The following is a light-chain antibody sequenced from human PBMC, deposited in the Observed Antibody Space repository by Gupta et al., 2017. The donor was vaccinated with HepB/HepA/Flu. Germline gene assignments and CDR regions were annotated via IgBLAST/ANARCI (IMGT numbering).Light chain of an antibody. Sequence: DIVLTQSPATLSLSPGERATLSCRASQSVSISLAWYQQKPGQAPRLLIYYASTRATGIPARFSGSASGTDFTLTISILDPEDFAVYYCHRRSKWRVTFGGGTKLEIK. CDR2: YAS. J-gene: IGKJ4*01. CDR3: HRRSKWRVT. V-gene: IGKV3-11*01. CDR1: QSVSIS.